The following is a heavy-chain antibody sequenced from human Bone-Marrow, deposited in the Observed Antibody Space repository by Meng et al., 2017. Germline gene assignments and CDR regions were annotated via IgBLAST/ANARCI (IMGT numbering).Heavy chain of an antibody. CDR2: IYNSGST. V-gene: IGHV4-30-4*01. CDR1: GGSISSGDYY. D-gene: IGHD2-21*01. J-gene: IGHJ4*02. CDR3: AREGRSHQVGVSVY. Sequence: QVQLQESCPGLVKPSQTLSLTCTVSGGSISSGDYYWSWIRQPPGKGLEWIGYIYNSGSTYYNPSLKSRVTISVDKSKNQFSLKLRFVTAADTAVYYCAREGRSHQVGVSVYWGQGNLVTVSS.